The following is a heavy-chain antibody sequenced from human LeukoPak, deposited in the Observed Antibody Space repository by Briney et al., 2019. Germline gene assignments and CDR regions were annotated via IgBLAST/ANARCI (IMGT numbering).Heavy chain of an antibody. J-gene: IGHJ3*02. Sequence: ASVKVSCKASGYTFTGYYMHWVRQAPGQGLEWMGWINPNSGGTNYAQKFQGWVTMTRDTSNSTAYMELSRLRSDDTAVYYCARASTPSYSSSHVTIWGQGTMVTVSS. D-gene: IGHD6-13*01. V-gene: IGHV1-2*04. CDR2: INPNSGGT. CDR1: GYTFTGYY. CDR3: ARASTPSYSSSHVTI.